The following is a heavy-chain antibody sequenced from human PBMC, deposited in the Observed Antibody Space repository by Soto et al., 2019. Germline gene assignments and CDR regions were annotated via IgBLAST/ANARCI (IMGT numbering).Heavy chain of an antibody. Sequence: GGSLRLSCAASGFTFSSYWMHWVRQAPGKGLVWVSRINSDGSSTSYADSVKDRFTISRDNAKNTLYLQMNSLRAEDTAVYYCARGGDHYYDSSGYHYWSQGTLVTVSS. V-gene: IGHV3-74*01. CDR2: INSDGSST. CDR1: GFTFSSYW. CDR3: ARGGDHYYDSSGYHY. J-gene: IGHJ4*02. D-gene: IGHD3-22*01.